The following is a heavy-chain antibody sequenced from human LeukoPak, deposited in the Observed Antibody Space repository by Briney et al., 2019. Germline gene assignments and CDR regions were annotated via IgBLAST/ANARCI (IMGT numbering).Heavy chain of an antibody. Sequence: PGRSLRLSCAASGFTFSSYAMHWVRQAPGKGLEWVAVISYDGSNKYYADSVKGRFTISRDNSKNTLYLQMNSLRAEDTAVYYCARGRVGPQGPNYFDYWGQGTLVTISS. V-gene: IGHV3-30*04. J-gene: IGHJ4*02. CDR1: GFTFSSYA. CDR3: ARGRVGPQGPNYFDY. CDR2: ISYDGSNK. D-gene: IGHD1-14*01.